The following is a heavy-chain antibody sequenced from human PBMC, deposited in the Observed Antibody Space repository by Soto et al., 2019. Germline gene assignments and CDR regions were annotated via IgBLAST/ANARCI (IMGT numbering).Heavy chain of an antibody. V-gene: IGHV3-30-3*01. J-gene: IGHJ6*02. CDR1: VFTFSRSA. Sequence: GGSLRLSCAASVFTFSRSAMHWFRQAPGKGLEWVAVISYDGSNKYYADSVKGRFTISRDNSKNTLYLQMNSLRAEDTAVYYCARDSSSSLYYYGMDVWGQGTTVTVSS. D-gene: IGHD6-6*01. CDR3: ARDSSSSLYYYGMDV. CDR2: ISYDGSNK.